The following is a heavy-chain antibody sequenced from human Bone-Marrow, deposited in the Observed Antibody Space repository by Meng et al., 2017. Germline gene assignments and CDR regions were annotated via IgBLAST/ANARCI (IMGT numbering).Heavy chain of an antibody. J-gene: IGHJ4*02. Sequence: ASVKVSCKASGYTFTGYYMHWVRQAPGQGLEWMGWINPNSGGTNYAQKFQGRVTMTRDTSISTAYMELSRLRSDDTAVYYCAREDLFFEYSSGWYRSLAHWGQGTMVTVSS. CDR1: GYTFTGYY. D-gene: IGHD6-19*01. CDR2: INPNSGGT. V-gene: IGHV1-2*02. CDR3: AREDLFFEYSSGWYRSLAH.